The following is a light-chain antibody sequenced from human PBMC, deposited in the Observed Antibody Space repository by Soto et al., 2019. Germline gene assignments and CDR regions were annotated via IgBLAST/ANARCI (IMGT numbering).Light chain of an antibody. V-gene: IGKV3-20*01. CDR1: PSVSNS. Sequence: ESVLTQSPATLSLSPGARAPLSCRASPSVSNSLAWYQHNPGQAPRLLIYDASSRATGIPDRFSGSGSGTDFTLTISRLEPEDFAVYYCQQYGSSPLTFGGGTKVDIK. J-gene: IGKJ4*01. CDR2: DAS. CDR3: QQYGSSPLT.